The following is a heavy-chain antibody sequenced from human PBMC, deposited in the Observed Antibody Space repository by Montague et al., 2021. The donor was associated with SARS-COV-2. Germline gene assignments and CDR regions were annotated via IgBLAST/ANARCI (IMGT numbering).Heavy chain of an antibody. Sequence: CAISGDSVADKSGAWNGIRHSPSKGLEWLGRTYYKSKWCSDYAXXXKXRLVITPDTSKNQVSLQLNSVIPEDTAVYFCASSGITLTGLDAFDIWGQGTMVTVSS. CDR1: GDSVADKSGA. V-gene: IGHV6-1*01. CDR3: ASSGITLTGLDAFDI. J-gene: IGHJ3*02. D-gene: IGHD3-9*01. CDR2: TYYKSKWCS.